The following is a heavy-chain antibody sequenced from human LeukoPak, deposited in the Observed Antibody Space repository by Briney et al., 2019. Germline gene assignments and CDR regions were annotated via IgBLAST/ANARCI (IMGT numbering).Heavy chain of an antibody. CDR1: GFTFNSYA. V-gene: IGHV3-23*01. J-gene: IGHJ4*02. Sequence: PGGSLRLSCAASGFTFNSYAMSWVRQAPGKGLEWVSAISLSGGSTYYTDSVKGRFTISRDNTKNSMFLQMNSLRVEDTAVYYCARSYYWGQGTLLTVSS. CDR2: ISLSGGST. CDR3: ARSYY.